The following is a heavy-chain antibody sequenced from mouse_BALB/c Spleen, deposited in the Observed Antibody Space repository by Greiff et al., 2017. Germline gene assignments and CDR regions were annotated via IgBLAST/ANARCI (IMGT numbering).Heavy chain of an antibody. V-gene: IGHV1-63*02. J-gene: IGHJ4*01. CDR1: GYTFTNYW. D-gene: IGHD1-2*01. CDR2: IYPGGGYT. CDR3: ARSTTATYYYAMDY. Sequence: QVQLQQSGAELVRPGTSVKISCKASGYTFTNYWLGWVKQRPGHGLEWIGDIYPGGGYTNYNEKFKGKATLTADTSSSTAYMQLSSLTSEDSAVYFCARSTTATYYYAMDYWGQGTSVTVSS.